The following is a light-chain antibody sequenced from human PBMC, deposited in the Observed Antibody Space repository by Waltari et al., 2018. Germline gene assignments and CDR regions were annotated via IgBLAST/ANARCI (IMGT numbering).Light chain of an antibody. J-gene: IGLJ1*01. Sequence: SYVLTQPPSVPVAPGETARITCGGNTIESKSVHSYRQRTGQAPVVVISYDNDRAAGIPERFSGSNSGNTATLTISRVEAGDEADYYCQVWDANTDPGVFGTGTEVTVL. V-gene: IGLV3-21*01. CDR3: QVWDANTDPGV. CDR1: TIESKS. CDR2: YDN.